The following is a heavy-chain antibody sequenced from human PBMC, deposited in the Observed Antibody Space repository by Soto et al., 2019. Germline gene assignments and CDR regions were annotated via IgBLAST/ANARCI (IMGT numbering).Heavy chain of an antibody. CDR2: IIPIFGTA. D-gene: IGHD3-22*01. CDR3: AKVYYYDSSGYYPPAADYYYYGMDV. CDR1: GYTFTNYA. V-gene: IGHV1-69*13. Sequence: SVKVSCKASGYTFTNYAISWVRQAPGQGLEWMGGIIPIFGTANYAQKFQGRVTITADESTSTAYMELSSLRSEDTAVYYCAKVYYYDSSGYYPPAADYYYYGMDVWGQGTTVTVSS. J-gene: IGHJ6*02.